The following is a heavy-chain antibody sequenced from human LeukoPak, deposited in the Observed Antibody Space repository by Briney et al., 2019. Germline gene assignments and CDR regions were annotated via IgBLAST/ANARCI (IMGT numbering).Heavy chain of an antibody. CDR1: GISLGDAW. CDR3: ATEGYTYGHHSFDS. V-gene: IGHV3-15*06. D-gene: IGHD5-18*01. J-gene: IGHJ4*02. CDR2: IRRNFEGATQ. Sequence: GGSLRLSCVASGISLGDAWLSWVRQAPGKGLEWVGHIRRNFEGATQHYAASVKDRFIISKDESKNTLYLQMNSLETEDTAVYYCATEGYTYGHHSFDSWGQGTLVTVYS.